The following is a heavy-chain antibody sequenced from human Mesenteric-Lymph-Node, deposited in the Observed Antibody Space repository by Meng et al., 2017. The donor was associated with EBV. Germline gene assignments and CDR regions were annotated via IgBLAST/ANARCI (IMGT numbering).Heavy chain of an antibody. CDR2: IYYSGIT. V-gene: IGHV4-39*01. D-gene: IGHD3/OR15-3a*01. Sequence: QLQLQEAVSRLVKPSETLSLTCTVSGGSISTTNYYWSWVRQPPGKGLEWLGGIYYSGITYYNPSLTSRVDLSVDTSKNRFSLKLFSLTTEDTAVYFCVRSRGWTQVEWFDPWGPGILVTVSS. CDR1: GGSISTTNYY. J-gene: IGHJ5*02. CDR3: VRSRGWTQVEWFDP.